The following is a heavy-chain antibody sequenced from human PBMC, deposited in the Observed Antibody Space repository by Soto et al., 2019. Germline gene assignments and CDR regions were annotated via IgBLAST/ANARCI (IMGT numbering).Heavy chain of an antibody. V-gene: IGHV3-48*01. Sequence: GGSLRLSCAASGFTFSSYSMNWVRQAPGKGLEWVSYISSSSSTIYYADSVKGRFTISRDNAKNSLYLQMNSLRAEDTAVYYCARDMYSSSWYAEYFQHWGQGTLVTVSS. D-gene: IGHD6-13*01. CDR1: GFTFSSYS. J-gene: IGHJ1*01. CDR3: ARDMYSSSWYAEYFQH. CDR2: ISSSSSTI.